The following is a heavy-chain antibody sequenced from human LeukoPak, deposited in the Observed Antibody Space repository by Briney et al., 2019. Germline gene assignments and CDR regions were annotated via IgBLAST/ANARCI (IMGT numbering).Heavy chain of an antibody. CDR1: RFTFYDYG. Sequence: PGGSLRLSCAAPRFTFYDYGMSWVCQAPGKGLEWVSGINWNGGRTGYADSVKRRFTISRDNAKNSLYLQMNSLRAEDTALYYCARGTTVTFHDAFDIWGQATLVTVSS. CDR3: ARGTTVTFHDAFDI. CDR2: INWNGGRT. V-gene: IGHV3-20*04. J-gene: IGHJ3*02. D-gene: IGHD4-17*01.